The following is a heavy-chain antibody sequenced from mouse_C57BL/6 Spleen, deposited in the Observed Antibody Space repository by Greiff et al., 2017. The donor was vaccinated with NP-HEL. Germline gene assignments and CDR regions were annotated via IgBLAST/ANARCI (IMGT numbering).Heavy chain of an antibody. V-gene: IGHV14-1*01. J-gene: IGHJ1*03. CDR2: IDPEDGDT. D-gene: IGHD1-1*01. CDR3: TTPYYYGSSYRYFDV. CDR1: GFNIKDYY. Sequence: EVKLVESGAELVRPGASVKLSCTASGFNIKDYYMHWVKQRPEQGLEWIGRIDPEDGDTEYAPKFQGKATMTADTSSNTAYLQLSSLTSEDTAVYYCTTPYYYGSSYRYFDVWGTGTTLTVSS.